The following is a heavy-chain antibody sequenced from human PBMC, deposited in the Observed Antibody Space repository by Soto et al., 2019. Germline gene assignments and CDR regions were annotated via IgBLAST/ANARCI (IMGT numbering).Heavy chain of an antibody. CDR2: IYWDDDK. J-gene: IGHJ4*02. CDR3: AHHPYYGLAPYSFDY. Sequence: QITLKESGPTLVKPTQTLTLTCTFSGFSLSTSGVGVGWIRQPPGKALEWLAVIYWDDDKRSSSSLKSRLTITKATSKNQVVLTMSKMDPVDTATYYCAHHPYYGLAPYSFDYWGQGILVTVSS. D-gene: IGHD3-10*01. CDR1: GFSLSTSGVG. V-gene: IGHV2-5*02.